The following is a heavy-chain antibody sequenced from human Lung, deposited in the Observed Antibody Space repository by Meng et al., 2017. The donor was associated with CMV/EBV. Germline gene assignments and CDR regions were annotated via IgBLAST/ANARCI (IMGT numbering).Heavy chain of an antibody. CDR2: INPNSGGT. CDR3: ARDRLRFLEWSYGMDV. CDR1: GYTFTGYY. Sequence: ASVKVSCKASGYTFTGYYMHWVRQAPGQGLEWMGWINPNSGGTNYAQKFQGRVTMTRDTSISTAYMELSRLRSDDTAVYYCARDRLRFLEWSYGMDVWGQGTTVTVSS. J-gene: IGHJ6*02. D-gene: IGHD3-3*01. V-gene: IGHV1-2*02.